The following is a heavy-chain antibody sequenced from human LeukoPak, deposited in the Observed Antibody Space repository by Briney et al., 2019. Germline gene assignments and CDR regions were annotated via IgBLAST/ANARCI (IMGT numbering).Heavy chain of an antibody. CDR2: ISGSGGST. J-gene: IGHJ4*02. Sequence: PGGSLRLSCAASGFTFSTYAMSWVRQAPGKGLEWVSLISGSGGSTYYADSVKGRFTISRDNGKNTLSRQMNSLRAEDTALYHCAKERLTTTTFDSWGRGTLVTVSS. V-gene: IGHV3-23*01. CDR1: GFTFSTYA. D-gene: IGHD4-11*01. CDR3: AKERLTTTTFDS.